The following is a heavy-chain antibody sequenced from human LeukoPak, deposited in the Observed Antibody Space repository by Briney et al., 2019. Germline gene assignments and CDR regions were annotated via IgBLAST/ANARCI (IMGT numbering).Heavy chain of an antibody. D-gene: IGHD1/OR15-1a*01. J-gene: IGHJ4*02. Sequence: GGSLRLSCAASGFTFSSYSMHWVRQAPGEGLVWVSRIGTDGSTTGYADSVKGRFTISRDNVKNTVYLQMNSLRVEDTAVYYCANSNWYIRNWGQGILVTVSS. CDR2: IGTDGSTT. CDR3: ANSNWYIRN. V-gene: IGHV3-74*01. CDR1: GFTFSSYS.